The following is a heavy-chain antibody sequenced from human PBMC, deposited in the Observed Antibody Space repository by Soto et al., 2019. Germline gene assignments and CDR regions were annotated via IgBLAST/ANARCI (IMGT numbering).Heavy chain of an antibody. V-gene: IGHV4-31*03. Sequence: PSETLSLTCTVSGGSISSGGYYWSWIRQHPGKGLEWIGYIYYSGSTYYNPSLKSRVTISVDTSKNQFSLKLSSVTAADTAVYYCARASPDSDLLLWFGANWFDPWGQGTLVTVSS. J-gene: IGHJ5*02. CDR3: ARASPDSDLLLWFGANWFDP. CDR1: GGSISSGGYY. CDR2: IYYSGST. D-gene: IGHD3-10*01.